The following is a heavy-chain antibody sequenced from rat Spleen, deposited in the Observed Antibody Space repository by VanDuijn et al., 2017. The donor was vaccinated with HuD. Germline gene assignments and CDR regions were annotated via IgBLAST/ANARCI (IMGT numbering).Heavy chain of an antibody. D-gene: IGHD1-9*01. CDR1: GFTFSNYY. CDR2: ISTGGGST. J-gene: IGHJ2*01. CDR3: TTATGIPTPNFDY. Sequence: EVQLVESGGGLVQPGRSLKLSCAASGFTFSNYYMAWVRQAPTKGLEWVAYISTGGGSTYYRDSVKGRFTISRDNAKSTLYLQMDSLRSEDTATYYCTTATGIPTPNFDYWGQGVMVTVSS. V-gene: IGHV5-27*01.